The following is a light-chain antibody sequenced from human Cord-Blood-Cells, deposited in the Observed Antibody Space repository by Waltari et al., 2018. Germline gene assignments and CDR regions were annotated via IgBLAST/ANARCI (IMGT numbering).Light chain of an antibody. Sequence: PGQSITISCTGTSSDVGGYNYVSWYQQHPGKAPKLMIYDVSNRPSGVSNRFSGSKSGNTASLTISELQAEDEADYYCSSYTSSSTVVFGGGTKLTVL. V-gene: IGLV2-14*04. CDR3: SSYTSSSTVV. CDR1: SSDVGGYNY. J-gene: IGLJ2*01. CDR2: DVS.